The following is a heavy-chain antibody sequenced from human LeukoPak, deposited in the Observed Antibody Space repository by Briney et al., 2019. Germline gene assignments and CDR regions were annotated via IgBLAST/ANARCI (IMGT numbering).Heavy chain of an antibody. CDR3: ARVDRDYEFDY. Sequence: PSETLSLTCTVSGGSISSYYWSWIRQPPGKGLEWIGYIYYSGSTNYNPSLESRVTISVDTSKNQFSLKLSSVTAADTAVYYCARVDRDYEFDYWGQGTLVTVSS. CDR1: GGSISSYY. J-gene: IGHJ4*02. V-gene: IGHV4-59*01. CDR2: IYYSGST. D-gene: IGHD4-17*01.